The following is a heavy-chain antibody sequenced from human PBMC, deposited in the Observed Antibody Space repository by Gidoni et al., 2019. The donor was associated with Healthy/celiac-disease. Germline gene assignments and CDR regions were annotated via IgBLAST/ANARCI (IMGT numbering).Heavy chain of an antibody. Sequence: EVQLVESGGGLVQPGRSLRLSCTASGFTFGDYAMSWVRQAPGKGLEWVGFIRSKAYGGTTEYAASVKGRFTISRDDSKSIAYLQMNSLKTEDTAVYYCTRGEAAAGTPWWYWGQGTLVTVSS. CDR2: IRSKAYGGTT. CDR1: GFTFGDYA. CDR3: TRGEAAAGTPWWY. D-gene: IGHD6-13*01. V-gene: IGHV3-49*04. J-gene: IGHJ4*02.